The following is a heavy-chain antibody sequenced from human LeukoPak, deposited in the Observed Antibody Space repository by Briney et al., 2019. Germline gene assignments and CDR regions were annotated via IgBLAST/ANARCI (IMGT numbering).Heavy chain of an antibody. CDR3: ARRRRGGDYGTRGCFDY. CDR2: INHSGST. D-gene: IGHD4-17*01. J-gene: IGHJ4*02. V-gene: IGHV4-34*01. CDR1: GGSFSGYY. Sequence: PSETLSLTCAVYGGSFSGYYWSWIRQPPGKGLEWIGEINHSGSTNYNPSLKSRVTISVDTSKNQFSLKLSSVTAADTAVYYCARRRRGGDYGTRGCFDYWGQGTLVTVSS.